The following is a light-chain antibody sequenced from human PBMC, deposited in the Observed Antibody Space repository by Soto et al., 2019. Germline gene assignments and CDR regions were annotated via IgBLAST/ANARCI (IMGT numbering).Light chain of an antibody. CDR3: QQHTDWPPIT. Sequence: ENVLTQSPGTLSLSPGERAPLSCRARQSVSSNFLAWYQQKPGQPPRLLIYAASTRATGVPARFSGGGSGTEFVLTISSLQSEDFAVYYCQQHTDWPPITFGQGTRLEIK. J-gene: IGKJ5*01. CDR2: AAS. V-gene: IGKV3-15*01. CDR1: QSVSSN.